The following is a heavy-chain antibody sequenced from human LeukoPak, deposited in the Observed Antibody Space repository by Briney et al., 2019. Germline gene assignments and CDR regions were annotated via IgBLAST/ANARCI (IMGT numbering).Heavy chain of an antibody. CDR2: ISSSSSTI. Sequence: GGSLRLSCAASGFTFSSYGMHWVRQAPGKGLEWVSYISSSSSTIYYADSVKGRFTISRDNAKNSLYLQMNSLRAEDTAVYYCARYSSHWSFDSWGQGTLVTVSS. J-gene: IGHJ4*02. CDR1: GFTFSSYG. CDR3: ARYSSHWSFDS. D-gene: IGHD6-19*01. V-gene: IGHV3-48*01.